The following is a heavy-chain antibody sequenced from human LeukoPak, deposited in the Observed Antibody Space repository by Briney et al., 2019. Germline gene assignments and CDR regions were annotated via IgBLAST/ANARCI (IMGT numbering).Heavy chain of an antibody. D-gene: IGHD6-19*01. Sequence: ASVKISCKASGYTFTSYYMHGVGQAPGQRLEWRGIINTSGGSTSHAQKFQGRVTMTTDTSSSTVDSELSSLRSAATAAYYCSRAHCSGLRDYWGQGTLVTVSS. CDR3: SRAHCSGLRDY. CDR1: GYTFTSYY. CDR2: INTSGGST. V-gene: IGHV1-46*01. J-gene: IGHJ4*02.